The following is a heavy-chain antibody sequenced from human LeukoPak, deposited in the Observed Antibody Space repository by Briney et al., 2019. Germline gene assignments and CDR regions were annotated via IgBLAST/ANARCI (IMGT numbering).Heavy chain of an antibody. CDR3: ARKHSPIVLWFGESRYNWFDP. J-gene: IGHJ5*02. V-gene: IGHV4-34*01. CDR1: GGSFSGYY. D-gene: IGHD3-10*01. CDR2: INHSGST. Sequence: SETLSLTCAVYGGSFSGYYWSWIRQPPGKGLEWIGEINHSGSTNYNPSLKSRVTISVDTSKNQFSLKLSSVTAADTAVYYCARKHSPIVLWFGESRYNWFDPWGQGTLVTVSS.